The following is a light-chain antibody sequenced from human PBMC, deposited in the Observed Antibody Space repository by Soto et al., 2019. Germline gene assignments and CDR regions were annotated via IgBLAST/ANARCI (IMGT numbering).Light chain of an antibody. V-gene: IGKV3-11*01. CDR1: QSVSSY. Sequence: EIVLTQSPATLSLSPGERATLSCRASQSVSSYLAWYQQKPGQAPRLLIYDASNRATGIPARFSGSGSGTDFTLTISSLEPEDFGTYYCQHTTDFTFGQGTKVEIK. J-gene: IGKJ2*01. CDR3: QHTTDFT. CDR2: DAS.